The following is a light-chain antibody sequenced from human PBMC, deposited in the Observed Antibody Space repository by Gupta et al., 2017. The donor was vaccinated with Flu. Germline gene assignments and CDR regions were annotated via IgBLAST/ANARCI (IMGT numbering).Light chain of an antibody. V-gene: IGLV1-40*01. CDR3: QSYDTRLDSFV. Sequence: QSVLAQPPSVSGVPGQTVIISCTGSDSNIGAAPGTYWYQRLPGAAPKLLIYSETSVFSGVPDRFSGTMSGTSASLVITGLQAEDEAEYYCQSYDTRLDSFVFGTGTKVTVL. J-gene: IGLJ1*01. CDR1: DSNIGAAPG. CDR2: SET.